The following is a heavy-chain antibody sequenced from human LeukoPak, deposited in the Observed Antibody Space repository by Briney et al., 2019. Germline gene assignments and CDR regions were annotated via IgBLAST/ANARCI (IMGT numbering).Heavy chain of an antibody. Sequence: GALRLSCAASGFTFSRYPMHWVRQAPGKAPGKGLECVAVISTDGSAQHYPDSVKGRFAISRDNSKNILYLQLDSLRHEDTALYYCARAGNNGYNEIDNWGQGTLVTVSS. CDR2: ISTDGSAQ. J-gene: IGHJ4*02. CDR3: ARAGNNGYNEIDN. CDR1: GFTFSRYP. V-gene: IGHV3-30*09. D-gene: IGHD5-24*01.